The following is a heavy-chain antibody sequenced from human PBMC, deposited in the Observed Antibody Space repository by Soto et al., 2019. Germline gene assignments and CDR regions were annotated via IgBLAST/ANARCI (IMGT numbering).Heavy chain of an antibody. D-gene: IGHD2-2*01. CDR2: INHSGST. V-gene: IGHV4-34*01. CDR3: ARNDNLGYCSSTSCRTPANYYMDV. J-gene: IGHJ6*03. Sequence: SETLSLTCAVYGGSFSGYYWSWIRQPPGKGLEWIGEINHSGSTNYNPSLKSRVTISVDTSKNQFSLKLSSVTAADTAVYYCARNDNLGYCSSTSCRTPANYYMDVWGKGTTVTVSS. CDR1: GGSFSGYY.